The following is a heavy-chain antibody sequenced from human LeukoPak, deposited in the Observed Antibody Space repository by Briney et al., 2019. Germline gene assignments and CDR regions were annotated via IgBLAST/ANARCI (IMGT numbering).Heavy chain of an antibody. CDR3: ARDRTTGTHYFDY. V-gene: IGHV3-30*02. D-gene: IGHD1-1*01. Sequence: GGSLRLSCAASGFTFSSYGMHWVRQAPGKGLEWVAFIRYDGTNKYYADSVKGRFTISRNNFKNTLYLQMNSLRAEDTAVYYCARDRTTGTHYFDYWGQGTLVTVSS. CDR1: GFTFSSYG. J-gene: IGHJ4*02. CDR2: IRYDGTNK.